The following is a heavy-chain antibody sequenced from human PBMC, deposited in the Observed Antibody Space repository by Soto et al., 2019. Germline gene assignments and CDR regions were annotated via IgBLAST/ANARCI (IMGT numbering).Heavy chain of an antibody. CDR2: ISSSSSYI. D-gene: IGHD2-15*01. CDR3: VRAEGYCSGGSCPHYYYYGMDV. CDR1: GFTFSSYS. Sequence: EVQLVESGGGLVKPGGSLRLSCAASGFTFSSYSMNWVRQAPGKGLEWVSSISSSSSYIYYADSVKGRFTISRDNAKNSLYLQMNSLRAEDTAVYYCVRAEGYCSGGSCPHYYYYGMDVWGQGTTVTVSS. V-gene: IGHV3-21*01. J-gene: IGHJ6*02.